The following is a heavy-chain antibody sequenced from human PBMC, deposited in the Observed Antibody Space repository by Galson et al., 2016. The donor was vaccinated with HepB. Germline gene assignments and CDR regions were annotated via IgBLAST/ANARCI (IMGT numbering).Heavy chain of an antibody. D-gene: IGHD3-16*01. CDR2: INADNGDT. V-gene: IGHV1-3*01. J-gene: IGHJ6*02. CDR1: GYTFTNYA. CDR3: AGDLTDASYYTMDV. Sequence: KVSCKASGYTFTNYAIHWVRQAPGQRLEWMGWINADNGDTKFSQRFQGRVTITRDTSANTAYMDLSSLRSEDTAVYYCAGDLTDASYYTMDVWGLGTTATVSS.